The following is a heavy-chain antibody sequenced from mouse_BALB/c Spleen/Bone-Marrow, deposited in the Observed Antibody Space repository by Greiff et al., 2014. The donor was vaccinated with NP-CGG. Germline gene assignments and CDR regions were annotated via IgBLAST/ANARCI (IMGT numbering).Heavy chain of an antibody. CDR1: GFAFSSYD. Sequence: DVKLVESGGGLVKPGGSLKLSCAASGFAFSSYDMSWVHQTPEKRLEWVAYISHGGGTTYYSDAVKGRFTISRDNAKNTLYLQMSSLKSEDTAIYYCTGHGGYYPYYYAMDYWGQGTSVTVSS. V-gene: IGHV5-12-1*01. CDR3: TGHGGYYPYYYAMDY. J-gene: IGHJ4*01. CDR2: ISHGGGTT. D-gene: IGHD2-3*01.